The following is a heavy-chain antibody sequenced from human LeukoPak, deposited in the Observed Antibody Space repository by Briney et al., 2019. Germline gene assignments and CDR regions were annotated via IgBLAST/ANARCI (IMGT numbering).Heavy chain of an antibody. CDR3: ASVTYSDFSPVDY. CDR2: IHPNSGGT. J-gene: IGHJ4*02. CDR1: GYTFTAYY. Sequence: ASVKVSCKASGYTFTAYYIHWVRQAPGQGLERMGWIHPNSGGTNYAQKFQGRLTMTRDTSISTAYMELSRLTSDDTAVFFCASVTYSDFSPVDYWGQGTLVTVSS. V-gene: IGHV1-2*02. D-gene: IGHD3-3*01.